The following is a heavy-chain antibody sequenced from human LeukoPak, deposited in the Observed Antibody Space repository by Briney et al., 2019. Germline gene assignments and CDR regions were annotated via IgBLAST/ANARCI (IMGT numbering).Heavy chain of an antibody. CDR2: INPNSGGT. J-gene: IGHJ3*02. CDR1: GYTFTGYY. CDR3: ARGIAVAGTPDAFDI. V-gene: IGHV1-2*02. D-gene: IGHD6-19*01. Sequence: GASVKVSCKASGYTFTGYYMHWVRQAPGQGLEWMGWINPNSGGTNYAQKFQGRVTMTRDTSISTAYMELSSLRSEDTAVYYCARGIAVAGTPDAFDIWGQGTLVTVAS.